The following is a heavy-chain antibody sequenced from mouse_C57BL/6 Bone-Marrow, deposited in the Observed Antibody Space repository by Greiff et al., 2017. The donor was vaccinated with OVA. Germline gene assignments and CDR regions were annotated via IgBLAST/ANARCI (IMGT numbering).Heavy chain of an antibody. V-gene: IGHV1-62-2*01. D-gene: IGHD2-5*01. CDR3: AAEPYSNLAWFAY. J-gene: IGHJ3*01. Sequence: QVQLKESGAELVKPGASVKLSCTASGYTFTEYTIHWVTQRSGQGLEWIGWFYPGSGSIKYNENFKDKATLTADKSSSPVYMELSRLTSEDSAVYCSAAEPYSNLAWFAYWGQGTLVTVSA. CDR1: GYTFTEYT. CDR2: FYPGSGSI.